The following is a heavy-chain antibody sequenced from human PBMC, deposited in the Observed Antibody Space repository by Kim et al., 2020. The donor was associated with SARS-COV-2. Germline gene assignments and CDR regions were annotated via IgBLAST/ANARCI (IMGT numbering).Heavy chain of an antibody. Sequence: GGSLRLSCAASGFTFSNYAMSWVRQAPGKGLEWVSASSGSGGSTYYADSVKGRSTISRDNSKNTLYLKMNSLRAEDTAVYYCAKDHYSNGGGYWGQGTLVTVSS. CDR3: AKDHYSNGGGY. D-gene: IGHD6-19*01. CDR1: GFTFSNYA. CDR2: SSGSGGST. J-gene: IGHJ4*02. V-gene: IGHV3-23*01.